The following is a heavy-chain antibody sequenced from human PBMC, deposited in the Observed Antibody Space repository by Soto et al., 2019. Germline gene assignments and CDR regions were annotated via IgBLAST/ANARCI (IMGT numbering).Heavy chain of an antibody. CDR3: AKDSSYYYDSSGYYPYGMDV. Sequence: GGSLRLSCAASGFTFDDYTMHWVRQAPGKGLEWVSLISWDGGSTYYADSVKGRFTISRDNSKNSLYLQMNSLRTEDTALYYCAKDSSYYYDSSGYYPYGMDVWGQGTTVTVSS. V-gene: IGHV3-43*01. J-gene: IGHJ6*02. D-gene: IGHD3-22*01. CDR2: ISWDGGST. CDR1: GFTFDDYT.